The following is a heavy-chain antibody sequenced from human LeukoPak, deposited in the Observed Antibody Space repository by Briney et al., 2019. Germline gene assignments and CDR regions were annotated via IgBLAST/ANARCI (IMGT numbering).Heavy chain of an antibody. CDR1: GFTFSDYY. D-gene: IGHD3-10*01. CDR3: ARDRTVYYGSGSYSLTYYYGMDV. Sequence: GGSLRLSCAASGFTFSDYYMSWIRQAPGKGLEWVSYISSSGSTIYYAGSVKGRFTISRDNAKNSLYLQMNSLRAEDTAVYYCARDRTVYYGSGSYSLTYYYGMDVWGQGTTVTVSS. CDR2: ISSSGSTI. V-gene: IGHV3-11*01. J-gene: IGHJ6*02.